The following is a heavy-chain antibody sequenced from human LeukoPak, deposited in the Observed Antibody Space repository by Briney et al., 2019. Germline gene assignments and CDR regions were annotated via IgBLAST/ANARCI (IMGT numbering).Heavy chain of an antibody. J-gene: IGHJ4*02. V-gene: IGHV1-18*01. Sequence: ASVKVSCKASGYTFTSYGISWVRQAPGQGLEWMGWISAYNGNTNYAQKLQGRVTMTTDTSTSTACMELRSLRSDDTAVYYCARAKLTAYYYDSSGYLDYWGQGTLVTVSS. CDR3: ARAKLTAYYYDSSGYLDY. CDR2: ISAYNGNT. D-gene: IGHD3-22*01. CDR1: GYTFTSYG.